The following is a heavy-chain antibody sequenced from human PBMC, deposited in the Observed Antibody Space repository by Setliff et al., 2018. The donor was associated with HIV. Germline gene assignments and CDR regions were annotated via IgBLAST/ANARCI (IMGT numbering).Heavy chain of an antibody. V-gene: IGHV1-69*10. CDR3: ARDHQTMLWLDY. J-gene: IGHJ4*02. CDR1: GDTFNNCA. Sequence: SVKVSCKASGDTFNNCAVTWVRQAPGQGLEWMGGVTPILHTTNYAQKFQGRVTITADISTRTVYMELSSLTSEDTAIYYCARDHQTMLWLDYWGQGTLVTVSS. D-gene: IGHD2-21*01. CDR2: VTPILHTT.